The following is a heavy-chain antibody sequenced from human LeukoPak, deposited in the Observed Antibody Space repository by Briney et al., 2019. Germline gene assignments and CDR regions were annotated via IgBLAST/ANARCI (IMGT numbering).Heavy chain of an antibody. Sequence: PSETLSLTCTVSGASVSSSSYYWGWIRQPPGKGLEWIGTIYYSGSTYYNPSLKSRVTISVDTSKNQFSLKLTSVTAADTAVYYCARPLGYCSTTRWPQPWFDPWGQGTLVTVSS. J-gene: IGHJ5*02. D-gene: IGHD2-2*01. CDR2: IYYSGST. CDR3: ARPLGYCSTTRWPQPWFDP. CDR1: GASVSSSSYY. V-gene: IGHV4-39*07.